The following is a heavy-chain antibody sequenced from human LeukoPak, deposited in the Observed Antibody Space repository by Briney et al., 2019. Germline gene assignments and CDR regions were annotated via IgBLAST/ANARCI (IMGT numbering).Heavy chain of an antibody. D-gene: IGHD3-22*01. CDR3: ARDVREGYYDSSGYYTDY. Sequence: PSETLSLTCTVSGGSISSYYWSWIRRPPGKGLEWIGYICYSGSTNYNPSLKSRVTISVDTSKNQFSLKLSSVTAADTAVYYCARDVREGYYDSSGYYTDYWGQGTLVTVSS. CDR2: ICYSGST. J-gene: IGHJ4*02. CDR1: GGSISSYY. V-gene: IGHV4-59*01.